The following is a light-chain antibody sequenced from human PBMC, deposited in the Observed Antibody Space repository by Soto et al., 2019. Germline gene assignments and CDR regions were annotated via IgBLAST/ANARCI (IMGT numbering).Light chain of an antibody. J-gene: IGLJ3*02. CDR1: SSDIGSYNH. CDR2: EGT. Sequence: QSALTQPASVSGSPGQSITISCTATSSDIGSYNHVSWYQHHPGKAPKLVIYEGTERPSGVSNRFSGSKSGNTASLTISNLQAEDEADYYRCSFTTSNTWVFGGGTKLTVL. V-gene: IGLV2-23*01. CDR3: CSFTTSNTWV.